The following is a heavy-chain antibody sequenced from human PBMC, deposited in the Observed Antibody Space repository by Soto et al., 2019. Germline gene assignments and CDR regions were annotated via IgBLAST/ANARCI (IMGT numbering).Heavy chain of an antibody. D-gene: IGHD2-2*01. CDR1: GYPFTGYY. CDR2: INPNSGGT. CDR3: ARGVVPAAAGYYYYGMDV. Sequence: GASVKVSCKASGYPFTGYYMHWVRQAPGQGLEWMGWINPNSGGTNYAQKFQGRVTMTRDTSISTAYMELSRLRSDDTAVYYCARGVVPAAAGYYYYGMDVWGQGTTVTVSS. V-gene: IGHV1-2*02. J-gene: IGHJ6*02.